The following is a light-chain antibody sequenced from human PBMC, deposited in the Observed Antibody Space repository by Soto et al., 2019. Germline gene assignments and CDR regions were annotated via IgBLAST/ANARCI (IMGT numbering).Light chain of an antibody. V-gene: IGKV1-39*01. CDR1: QYISFH. CDR2: AAS. CDR3: QQTYRTPYT. Sequence: DIPMTQSPSPLAASVGDRVTNTCPASQYISFHLNWYQQKPGKAPKLLIYAASTLQSGVPSGFSGSGSGTDFTLTIGSLQPEDFATYYCQQTYRTPYTFGQGTRLEIK. J-gene: IGKJ5*01.